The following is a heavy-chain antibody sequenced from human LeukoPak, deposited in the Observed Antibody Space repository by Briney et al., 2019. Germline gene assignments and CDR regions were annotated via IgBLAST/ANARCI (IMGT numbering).Heavy chain of an antibody. CDR3: AKQLGYCSDGSCYFPY. J-gene: IGHJ4*02. D-gene: IGHD2-15*01. CDR2: ISSNGGTT. Sequence: PGGSLRLSCSASGFTFSTYTMYWVRQAPGKGLEHVSLISSNGGTTNYADSVQGRFTISRDNSKSTLCLQMNSLRAEDTAVYYCAKQLGYCSDGSCYFPYWGQGTLVTVSS. CDR1: GFTFSTYT. V-gene: IGHV3-64*04.